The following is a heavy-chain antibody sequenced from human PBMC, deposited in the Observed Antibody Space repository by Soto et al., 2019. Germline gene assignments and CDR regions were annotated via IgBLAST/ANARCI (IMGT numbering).Heavy chain of an antibody. Sequence: ASVKVSCKASGYTFTSYAMHWVRQAPGQRLEWMGWINAGNGNTKYSQKFQGRVTITRDTSASTAYMELSSLRSEDTAVYYCARWSPLRFLEWLKNYYYGMDVWGQGTTVTVSS. J-gene: IGHJ6*02. CDR2: INAGNGNT. CDR3: ARWSPLRFLEWLKNYYYGMDV. D-gene: IGHD3-3*01. CDR1: GYTFTSYA. V-gene: IGHV1-3*01.